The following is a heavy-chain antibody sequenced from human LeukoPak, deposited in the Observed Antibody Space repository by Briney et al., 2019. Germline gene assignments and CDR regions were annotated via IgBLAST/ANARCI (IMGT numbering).Heavy chain of an antibody. CDR1: GGTFSSYA. CDR3: ARTLHHLPKRYYYMDV. V-gene: IGHV1-69*06. CDR2: IIPIFGTA. J-gene: IGHJ6*03. Sequence: AAVKVSCKTSGGTFSSYAISWVRQAPAQGLEWMGGIIPIFGTANYAQKFQGRVTITADKSTSTAYMELSSLRSEDTAVYYCARTLHHLPKRYYYMDVWGKGTTVTVSS. D-gene: IGHD4-11*01.